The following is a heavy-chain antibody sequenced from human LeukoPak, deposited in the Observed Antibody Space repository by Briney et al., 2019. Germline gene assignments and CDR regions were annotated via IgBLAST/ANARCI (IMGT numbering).Heavy chain of an antibody. CDR2: IKQDGSEK. V-gene: IGHV3-7*01. Sequence: GGSLRLSCAASGFTFSSYWMSWVRQAPGKGLEWVANIKQDGSEKYYVDSVKGRFTISRDNAKNSLYLQMNSLRAEDTAVYYCARGAAAANMMYYFDYWGQGTLVTVSS. J-gene: IGHJ4*02. D-gene: IGHD6-13*01. CDR1: GFTFSSYW. CDR3: ARGAAAANMMYYFDY.